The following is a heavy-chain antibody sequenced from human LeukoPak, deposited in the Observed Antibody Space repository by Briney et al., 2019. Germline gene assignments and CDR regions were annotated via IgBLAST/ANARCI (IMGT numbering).Heavy chain of an antibody. J-gene: IGHJ4*02. CDR1: GYTFTNYG. D-gene: IGHD3-22*01. V-gene: IGHV1-18*01. CDR2: ISVHNGNT. CDR3: ARGASSYYDSSDYFDY. Sequence: ASVKVSCKASGYTFTNYGITWVRQAPGQGPEWMGWISVHNGNTSYAQKLQGRVTMTTDTSTSTAYMELRSLRSDDTAVYYCARGASSYYDSSDYFDYWGQGTLVTVSS.